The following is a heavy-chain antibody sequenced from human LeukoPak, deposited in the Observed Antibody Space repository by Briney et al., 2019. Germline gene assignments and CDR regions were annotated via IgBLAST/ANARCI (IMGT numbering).Heavy chain of an antibody. Sequence: PSETLSLTCAVYGGSFSGYYWSWIRQPPGKGLEWIGEINHSGSTNYNPSLKSRVTISVDTSKNQFSLKLSSVTAADTAVYYCARVSRGYYYGSGSYSGRGYFDYWGQGTLVTVSS. J-gene: IGHJ4*02. CDR1: GGSFSGYY. CDR2: INHSGST. D-gene: IGHD3-10*01. CDR3: ARVSRGYYYGSGSYSGRGYFDY. V-gene: IGHV4-34*01.